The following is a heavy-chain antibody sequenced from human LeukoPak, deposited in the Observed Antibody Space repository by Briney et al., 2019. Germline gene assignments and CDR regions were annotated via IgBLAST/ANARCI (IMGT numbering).Heavy chain of an antibody. D-gene: IGHD2-15*01. CDR3: TTESEVAGDY. CDR1: GFTFSSYW. V-gene: IGHV3-7*03. J-gene: IGHJ4*02. Sequence: GGSLRLSCAASGFTFSSYWMSWVRQAPGKGLEWVANIKQDGSEKYYVDSVKGRFTISRDNAKNSLYLQMNSLKTEDTAVYYCTTESEVAGDYWGQGTLVTVSS. CDR2: IKQDGSEK.